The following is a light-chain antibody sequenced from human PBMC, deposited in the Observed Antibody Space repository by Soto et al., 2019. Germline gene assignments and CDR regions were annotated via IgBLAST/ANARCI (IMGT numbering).Light chain of an antibody. Sequence: EIVLTQSPGTLSLSPGERATLSCRASQSVSSSYLAWYQQKPGQAPRLLIYGASSRATAIPDRFRGGGSGADFTLTISRLEPEDFGVYYCQQFGSSPFTFGPGTKVDIK. CDR1: QSVSSSY. J-gene: IGKJ3*01. CDR3: QQFGSSPFT. V-gene: IGKV3-20*01. CDR2: GAS.